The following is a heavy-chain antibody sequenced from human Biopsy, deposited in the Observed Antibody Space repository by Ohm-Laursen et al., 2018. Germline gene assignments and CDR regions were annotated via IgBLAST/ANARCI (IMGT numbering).Heavy chain of an antibody. V-gene: IGHV4-59*01. CDR1: GGSLNFYY. D-gene: IGHD3-16*01. CDR3: VRGRSPATY. CDR2: MYYSGST. J-gene: IGHJ4*02. Sequence: GTLSLTCTVSGGSLNFYYWSWIRQPPGKGLEWIGYMYYSGSTKYGPSLKNRVTVSFDTSRNQFSLKLTSMTPADTAVYYCVRGRSPATYWGQGALVTVSS.